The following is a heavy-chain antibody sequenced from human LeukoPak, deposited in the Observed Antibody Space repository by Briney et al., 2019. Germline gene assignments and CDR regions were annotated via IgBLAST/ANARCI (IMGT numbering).Heavy chain of an antibody. V-gene: IGHV4-61*02. CDR1: GGSISSGSYY. Sequence: SETLSLTCTVSGGSISSGSYYWSWIRQPAGKGLEWIGRIYTSGSTNYNPSLKSRVTISVDTSKNQFSLKLSSVTAADTAVYYCARDWGDYYDSSGYSGVAGNLFDPWGQGTLVTVSS. CDR3: ARDWGDYYDSSGYSGVAGNLFDP. CDR2: IYTSGST. J-gene: IGHJ5*02. D-gene: IGHD3-22*01.